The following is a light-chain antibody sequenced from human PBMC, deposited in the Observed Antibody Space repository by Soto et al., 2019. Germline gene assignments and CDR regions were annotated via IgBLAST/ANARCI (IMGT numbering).Light chain of an antibody. J-gene: IGKJ1*01. CDR1: QSVSSN. Sequence: EIVMTQSPATLSVSPGERATLSCRASQSVSSNLAWYQQKPGQAPRLLIYGASTRATGIPARFSGSGSGTAFTLTISSLQSEDFAVYYCQQYNNWPWGTFGQGTKVEIK. CDR2: GAS. CDR3: QQYNNWPWGT. V-gene: IGKV3-15*01.